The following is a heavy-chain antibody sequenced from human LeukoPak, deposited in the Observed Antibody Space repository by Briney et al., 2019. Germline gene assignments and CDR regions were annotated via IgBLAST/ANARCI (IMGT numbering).Heavy chain of an antibody. CDR1: GFTFSSYS. CDR2: ISNSSSYI. D-gene: IGHD5-12*01. J-gene: IGHJ5*02. CDR3: ARVLVATISNWFDP. V-gene: IGHV3-21*01. Sequence: GGSLRLSCAASGFTFSSYSMNWVRQAPGKGLEWVSSISNSSSYIYYADSVKGRFTISRDNAKNSLYLQMNSLRAEDTAVYYCARVLVATISNWFDPWGQGTLVTVSS.